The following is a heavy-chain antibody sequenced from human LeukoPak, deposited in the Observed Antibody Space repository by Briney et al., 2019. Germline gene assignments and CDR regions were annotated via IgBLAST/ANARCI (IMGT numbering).Heavy chain of an antibody. D-gene: IGHD3-10*01. CDR3: ARLSEMFRGPEVIYYFDY. V-gene: IGHV3-21*01. J-gene: IGHJ4*02. Sequence: PGGSLRLSCAASEFTFSTYSMNWVRQAPGKGLEWVSSISSGSTYIYYADSVKGRFTISRDYARNSLYLQLNSLRAEDTAVYYCARLSEMFRGPEVIYYFDYWGQGTLVTVSS. CDR1: EFTFSTYS. CDR2: ISSGSTYI.